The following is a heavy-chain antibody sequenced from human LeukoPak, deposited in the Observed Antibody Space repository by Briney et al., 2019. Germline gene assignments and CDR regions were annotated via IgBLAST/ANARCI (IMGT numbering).Heavy chain of an antibody. D-gene: IGHD2-15*01. V-gene: IGHV3-48*01. CDR3: ARTYGSGSPDY. CDR1: GFTFSNHN. CDR2: ISGRGEAI. J-gene: IGHJ4*02. Sequence: GGSLRLSCAASGFTFSNHNMDWVRQAPGKGVEWISYISGRGEAIFYADSVQGRFTISRDNAKNSIYLQMNGLTAEDTAVYYCARTYGSGSPDYGGQGTLVTVSS.